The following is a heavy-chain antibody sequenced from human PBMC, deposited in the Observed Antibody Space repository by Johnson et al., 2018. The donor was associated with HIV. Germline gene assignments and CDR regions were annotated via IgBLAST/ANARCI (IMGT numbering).Heavy chain of an antibody. D-gene: IGHD6-6*01. CDR2: IYSGGTI. CDR3: ARDFSSSSNAFDI. J-gene: IGHJ3*02. CDR1: GFTVSSNY. V-gene: IGHV3-66*01. Sequence: VQLVESGGGLVQPGGSLRLSCAASGFTVSSNYMSWVRQAPGKGLEWVSVIYSGGTIYYADSVKGRFTISRDNAKNSLYLQMNSLRAEDTAVYYCARDFSSSSNAFDIWGQGTMVTVSS.